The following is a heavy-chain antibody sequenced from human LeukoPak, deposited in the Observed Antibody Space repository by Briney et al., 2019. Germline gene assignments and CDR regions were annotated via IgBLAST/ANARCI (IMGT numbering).Heavy chain of an antibody. V-gene: IGHV4-4*07. CDR2: IYTSGST. D-gene: IGHD2/OR15-2a*01. CDR1: GVSISSYY. CDR3: ARVPRTFQKGAFDI. Sequence: PSETLSLTCTVSGVSISSYYWSWIRQPAGKGLEWIGRIYTSGSTNYNPSLKSRVTMSVDTSKNQFSLKLSSVTAADTAVYYCARVPRTFQKGAFDIWGQGTMVTVSS. J-gene: IGHJ3*02.